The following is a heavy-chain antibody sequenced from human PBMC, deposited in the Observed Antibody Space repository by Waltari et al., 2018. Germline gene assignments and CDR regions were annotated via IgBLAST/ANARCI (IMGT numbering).Heavy chain of an antibody. V-gene: IGHV1-69*01. CDR2: IIPIFGTA. CDR1: GYTFTGYY. D-gene: IGHD7-27*01. J-gene: IGHJ2*01. Sequence: QVQLVQSGAEVKKPGASVKVSCKASGYTFTGYYMHWVRQAPGQGLEWMGGIIPIFGTANYAQKFQGRVTITADESTSTAYMELSSLRSEDTAVYYCARNGEGWYFDLWGRGTLVTVSS. CDR3: ARNGEGWYFDL.